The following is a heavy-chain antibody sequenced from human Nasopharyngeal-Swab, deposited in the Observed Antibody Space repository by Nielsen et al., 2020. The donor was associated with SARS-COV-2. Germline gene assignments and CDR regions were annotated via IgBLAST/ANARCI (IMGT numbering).Heavy chain of an antibody. D-gene: IGHD1-26*01. CDR1: GGSISSRHYY. CDR2: LYYSGFT. V-gene: IGHV4-39*01. Sequence: GSLRLSCSVSGGSISSRHYYWGWVRQPPGKGLEWIAGLYYSGFTYYNPSLKSRVTISVDTSKNQISLKLSSVTAADTAVYYCARRTEYRASYYLGGYFDYWGQGTLVTVSS. J-gene: IGHJ4*02. CDR3: ARRTEYRASYYLGGYFDY.